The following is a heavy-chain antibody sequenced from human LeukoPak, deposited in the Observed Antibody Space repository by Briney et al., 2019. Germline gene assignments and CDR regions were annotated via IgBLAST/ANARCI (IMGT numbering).Heavy chain of an antibody. J-gene: IGHJ3*02. Sequence: SVKVSCKASGGTFSSYAISWVRQAPGQGLEWMGGIIPIFGTANYAQKFQGRVTITADKSTSTAYMELSSLRSEDTAVYYCARSRALRDGAFDIWGQGTMVTVSS. CDR1: GGTFSSYA. CDR2: IIPIFGTA. CDR3: ARSRALRDGAFDI. D-gene: IGHD1-26*01. V-gene: IGHV1-69*06.